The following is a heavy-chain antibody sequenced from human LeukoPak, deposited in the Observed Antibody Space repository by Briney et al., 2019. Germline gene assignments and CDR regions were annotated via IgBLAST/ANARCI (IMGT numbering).Heavy chain of an antibody. J-gene: IGHJ4*02. D-gene: IGHD3-10*01. CDR2: IRSKANSYAT. CDR3: TSLGGLPIDY. CDR1: GFTFSGSA. Sequence: GGSLRLSCAASGFTFSGSAMHWVRQASGKGLEWVGRIRSKANSYATAYAASVKGRSTISRDDSKNTAYLQMNSLKTEDTAVYYCTSLGGLPIDYWGQETLVTVSS. V-gene: IGHV3-73*01.